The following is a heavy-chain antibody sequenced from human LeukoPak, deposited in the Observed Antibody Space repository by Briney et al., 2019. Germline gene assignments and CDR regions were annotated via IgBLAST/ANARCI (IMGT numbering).Heavy chain of an antibody. CDR2: ISGDGGTT. CDR1: GFTFDDYA. J-gene: IGHJ4*02. D-gene: IGHD6-13*01. CDR3: AKVYVGSWYAYDH. V-gene: IGHV3-43*02. Sequence: GGSLRLSCTASGFTFDDYAMHWIREAPAKGLEWVSLISGDGGTTDYADSVKGRFTISRDNRRNSLYLHMNSLRTEDTALYFCAKVYVGSWYAYDHWGQGTLVTVSS.